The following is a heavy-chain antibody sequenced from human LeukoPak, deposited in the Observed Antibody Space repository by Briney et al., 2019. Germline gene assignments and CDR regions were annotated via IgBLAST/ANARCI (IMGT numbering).Heavy chain of an antibody. CDR1: SGSINNYY. CDR3: AREVWGSIDY. CDR2: IYYTGST. J-gene: IGHJ4*02. V-gene: IGHV4-59*01. D-gene: IGHD3-16*01. Sequence: SETLSLTCTVSSGSINNYYWSWIRQPPGKGLEWIGYIYYTGSTNYNPSLKSRVTISVDTSNNQFSLKLSSVTAADTAVYYCAREVWGSIDYWGQGTLVTVSS.